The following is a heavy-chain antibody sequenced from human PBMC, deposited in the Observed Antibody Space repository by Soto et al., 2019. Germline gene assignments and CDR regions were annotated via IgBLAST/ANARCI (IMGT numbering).Heavy chain of an antibody. D-gene: IGHD3-10*01. V-gene: IGHV2-5*02. CDR2: IYWDDDK. CDR1: GFSLSTGVG. J-gene: IGHJ4*02. CDR3: AIKSYYGSGSLDC. Sequence: QITLKESGPTLVKPTQTLTLTCTFSGFSLSTGVGVGWIRQPPGKALECLALIYWDDDKRYTSSLKSRLTITKDTSKNQVVLIMTNMDPVDTATYYCAIKSYYGSGSLDCWGQGILVTVSS.